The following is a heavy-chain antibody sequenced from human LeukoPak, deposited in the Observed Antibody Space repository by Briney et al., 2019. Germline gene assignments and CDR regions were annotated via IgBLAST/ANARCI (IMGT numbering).Heavy chain of an antibody. CDR3: ARVPDYNFWSLGY. V-gene: IGHV3-7*04. J-gene: IGHJ4*02. Sequence: GGSLRLSCAASGFTFSSYWMCWVRQAPGKGLEWVANMKQDGSEKYYVDSVKGRFTISRDNAKNSLYLQMNSLRAEDTAVYYCARVPDYNFWSLGYWGQGTLVTVSS. CDR1: GFTFSSYW. D-gene: IGHD3-3*01. CDR2: MKQDGSEK.